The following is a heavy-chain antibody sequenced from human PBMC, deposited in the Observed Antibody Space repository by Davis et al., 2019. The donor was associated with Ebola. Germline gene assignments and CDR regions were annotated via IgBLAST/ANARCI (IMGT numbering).Heavy chain of an antibody. CDR2: ISSSSSYI. CDR3: ARDMNTVTTAYFHH. D-gene: IGHD4-17*01. J-gene: IGHJ1*01. CDR1: GFTFSSYS. V-gene: IGHV3-21*01. Sequence: PGGSLRLSCAASGFTFSSYSMNWVRQAPGKGLEWVSSISSSSSYIYYADSVKGRFTISRDNAKNSLYLQMNSLRAEDTAVYYCARDMNTVTTAYFHHWGQGTLVTVSS.